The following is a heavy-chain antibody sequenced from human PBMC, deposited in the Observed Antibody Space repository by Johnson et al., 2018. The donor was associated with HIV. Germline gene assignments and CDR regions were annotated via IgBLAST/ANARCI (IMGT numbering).Heavy chain of an antibody. D-gene: IGHD3-22*01. V-gene: IGHV3-11*04. Sequence: VQVVESGGGLVQPGGSLRLSCAASGFTFSDYYMSWIRQAPGKGLEWVSYISSSGSTIYYADSVKGRFTISRDNANNSLFLQMNSLRAEDTAVYYCARAYDSSGYYRDDAFDIWGQGTMVTVSS. J-gene: IGHJ3*02. CDR3: ARAYDSSGYYRDDAFDI. CDR2: ISSSGSTI. CDR1: GFTFSDYY.